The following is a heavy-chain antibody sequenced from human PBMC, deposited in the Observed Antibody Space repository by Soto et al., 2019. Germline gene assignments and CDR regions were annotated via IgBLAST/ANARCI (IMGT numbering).Heavy chain of an antibody. J-gene: IGHJ4*02. CDR1: ADNTISPGCF. D-gene: IGHD4-17*01. CDR3: ARIRSTYGDYFDA. V-gene: IGHV4-30-4*01. CDR2: VYFSGFT. Sequence: LPLTSRVSADNTISPGCFWSLHSPPPGEGLEWIGYVYFSGFTQSNPSLKSRLSMSVDTSKNQVSLKLSSVTAADTALYYCARIRSTYGDYFDAWGQGTLVTVSS.